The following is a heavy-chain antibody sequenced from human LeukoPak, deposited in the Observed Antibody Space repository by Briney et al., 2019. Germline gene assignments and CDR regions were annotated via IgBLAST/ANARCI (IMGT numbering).Heavy chain of an antibody. V-gene: IGHV4-34*01. J-gene: IGHJ5*02. D-gene: IGHD3-10*01. Sequence: SETLSLTCAVYGGSFSGYYWSWIRQPPGKGLEWIGEINHSGSTNYNPSLKSRVTISVDTSKNQFSLKLSSVTAADTAVYYCARELYYYGSGSYSTYNWFDPWGQGTLVTVSS. CDR3: ARELYYYGSGSYSTYNWFDP. CDR1: GGSFSGYY. CDR2: INHSGST.